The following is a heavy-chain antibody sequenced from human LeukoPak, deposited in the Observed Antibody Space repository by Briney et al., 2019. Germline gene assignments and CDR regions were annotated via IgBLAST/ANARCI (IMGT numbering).Heavy chain of an antibody. CDR2: IYYSGST. V-gene: IGHV4-59*01. Sequence: SETLSLTCTVSGGSISSYYWSWIRQPPGKGLEWIGYIYYSGSTNYNPSLKSRVTISVDTSKNQFSLKLSSVTAADTAVYYCARGSSGWYEGAFDIWGQGTMVTVSS. CDR3: ARGSSGWYEGAFDI. CDR1: GGSISSYY. J-gene: IGHJ3*02. D-gene: IGHD6-19*01.